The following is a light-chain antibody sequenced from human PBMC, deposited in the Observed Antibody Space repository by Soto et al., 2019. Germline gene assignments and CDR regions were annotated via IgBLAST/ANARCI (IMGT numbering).Light chain of an antibody. CDR1: SSNIGAGYD. CDR3: SSYTSSSTLV. J-gene: IGLJ2*01. Sequence: QSVLTQPPSVSGAPGQRVTISCSGSSSNIGAGYDVNWYRQLPGTAPKLLIYGNSDRPSGVPDRFSGSKSGNTASLTISGLQAEDEADYYCSSYTSSSTLVFGGGTKLTVL. CDR2: GNS. V-gene: IGLV1-40*01.